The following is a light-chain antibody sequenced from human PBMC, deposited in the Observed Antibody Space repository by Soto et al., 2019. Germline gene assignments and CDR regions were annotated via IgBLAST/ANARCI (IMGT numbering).Light chain of an antibody. V-gene: IGKV3-15*01. J-gene: IGKJ5*01. CDR2: GAS. CDR1: QSVSNN. CDR3: QRYNNWLIT. Sequence: EIVLTQSPGTLSLSPGERATLSCRASQSVSNNYLAWYQQKPGQAPRLLIYGASTRATGIPARFSGSGSGTEFTLTISSLQSEDFAVYFCQRYNNWLITFGQGTRLEIK.